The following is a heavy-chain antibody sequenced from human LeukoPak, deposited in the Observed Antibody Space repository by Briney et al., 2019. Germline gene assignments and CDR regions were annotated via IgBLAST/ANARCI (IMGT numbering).Heavy chain of an antibody. CDR3: AKDRWRYYGSGSYTCPLDY. CDR1: GFTFSSYG. CDR2: IRYDGSNK. V-gene: IGHV3-30*02. Sequence: GGSLRLSCAASGFTFSSYGMHWVRQAPGKGLEWVAFIRYDGSNKYYADSVKGRFTISRDNSKNTLYLQMSSLRAEDTAVYYCAKDRWRYYGSGSYTCPLDYWGQGTLVTVSS. D-gene: IGHD3-10*01. J-gene: IGHJ4*02.